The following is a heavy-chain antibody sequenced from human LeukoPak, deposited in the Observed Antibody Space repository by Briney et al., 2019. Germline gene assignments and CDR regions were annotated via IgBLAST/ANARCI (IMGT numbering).Heavy chain of an antibody. CDR2: IKSKTDGGTT. V-gene: IGHV3-15*01. CDR3: AKNLVVLLHHRRLTGFDY. D-gene: IGHD1-26*01. CDR1: GFTFSNAW. Sequence: NTGGSLRLSCAASGFTFSNAWMSWVRQAPGKGLEWVGRIKSKTDGGTTDYAAPVKGRFTISRDDSKNTLYLQMNSLRAEDTAVYYCAKNLVVLLHHRRLTGFDYWGQGTLVTVSS. J-gene: IGHJ4*02.